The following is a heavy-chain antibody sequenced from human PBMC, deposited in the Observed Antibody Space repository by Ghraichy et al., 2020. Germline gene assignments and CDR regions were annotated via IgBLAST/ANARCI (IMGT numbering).Heavy chain of an antibody. CDR3: ARPLGYCSSSSCYTSPSGY. CDR1: GFTLSSYT. V-gene: IGHV3-21*01. J-gene: IGHJ4*02. CDR2: ISSSSTYI. Sequence: GGSLRLSCAASGFTLSSYTMNWVRQAPGKGLEWVSSISSSSTYIYYADSVRGRFIISRDNAKNSLFLQMSSLRAEDTAVYYCARPLGYCSSSSCYTSPSGYWGQGTLVTVSS. D-gene: IGHD2-2*02.